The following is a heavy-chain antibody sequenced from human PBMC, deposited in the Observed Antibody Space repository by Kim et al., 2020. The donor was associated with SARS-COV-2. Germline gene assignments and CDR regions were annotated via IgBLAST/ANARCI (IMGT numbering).Heavy chain of an antibody. V-gene: IGHV4-4*07. D-gene: IGHD1-26*01. CDR3: ARKDGAY. J-gene: IGHJ4*02. CDR2: IYTSGYT. CDR1: GDSISHYH. Sequence: SETLSLTCSVSGDSISHYHWTWVRQPAGKGLEWIGTIYTSGYTNYNPSLKSRVTMSMDMSQSHLSLRLSSVTAADTAIYFCARKDGAYGGPGTLVTVS.